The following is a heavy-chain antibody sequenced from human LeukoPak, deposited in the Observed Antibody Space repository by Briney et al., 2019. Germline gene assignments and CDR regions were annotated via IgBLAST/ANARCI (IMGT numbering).Heavy chain of an antibody. CDR3: ARDSSWLVRYYFDD. Sequence: SETLSLTCAVCGGSFSGYYWRWIRQPRGKGLEWMGEINHSGSTNYKPSLKSRVTISVDTCKNQLFLKPSYVTSADTAVYYCARDSSWLVRYYFDDWGQGTLVTVSS. V-gene: IGHV4-34*01. CDR1: GGSFSGYY. CDR2: INHSGST. J-gene: IGHJ4*02. D-gene: IGHD6-19*01.